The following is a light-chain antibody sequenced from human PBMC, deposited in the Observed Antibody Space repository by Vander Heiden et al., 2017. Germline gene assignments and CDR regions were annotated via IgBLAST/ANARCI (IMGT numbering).Light chain of an antibody. CDR2: GNN. V-gene: IGLV1-47*01. CDR3: AAWDDSLRAVV. J-gene: IGLJ2*01. Sequence: TLPPSASRTPALRVTISCSGSNSNVGVNYVHWYQHLPGTAPKYLIYGNNRRPSGVPDRFSGSKSGTSASLAISGLGSDDEAEYYCAAWDDSLRAVVFGGGTKLTVL. CDR1: NSNVGVNY.